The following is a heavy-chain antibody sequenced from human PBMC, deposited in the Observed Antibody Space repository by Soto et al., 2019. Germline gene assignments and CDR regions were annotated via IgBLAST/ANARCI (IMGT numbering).Heavy chain of an antibody. CDR3: ARDEYTPLGSVGAVAATACYYGMDV. V-gene: IGHV1-18*01. J-gene: IGHJ6*02. CDR1: GYTFTSYG. CDR2: ISAYNGNT. Sequence: ASVKVSCKASGYTFTSYGISWVRQAPGQGLEWMGWISAYNGNTNYAQKLQGRVTMTTDTSTSTAYMELRSLRSDDTAVYYCARDEYTPLGSVGAVAATACYYGMDVWGQESRFTASS. D-gene: IGHD2-15*01.